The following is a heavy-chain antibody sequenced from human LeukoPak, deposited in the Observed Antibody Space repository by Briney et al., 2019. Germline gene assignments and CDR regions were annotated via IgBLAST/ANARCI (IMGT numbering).Heavy chain of an antibody. D-gene: IGHD3-10*01. Sequence: PGGSLRLSCAASGFTVSSNYMSWVRQAPGKGLEWVSVIYSGGSTYYADSVKGRFTISRDNSKNTLYLQMNSLRAEDTAVYYCAILGEGSEYGVDFWGQGTMVTVSS. CDR1: GFTVSSNY. CDR3: AILGEGSEYGVDF. CDR2: IYSGGST. V-gene: IGHV3-66*01. J-gene: IGHJ6*02.